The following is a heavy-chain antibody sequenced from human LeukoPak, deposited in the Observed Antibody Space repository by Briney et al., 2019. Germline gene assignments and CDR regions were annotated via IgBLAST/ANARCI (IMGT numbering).Heavy chain of an antibody. Sequence: SETLSLTCTVSGGSISSSSYYWGWIRQPPGKGLEWIGSIYYSGSTYYNPSLKSRVTISVDTSKNQFSLKLSSVTAADTAVYYCARLVATIGAGYYYYMDVWGKGTTVTVSS. V-gene: IGHV4-39*01. J-gene: IGHJ6*03. CDR3: ARLVATIGAGYYYYMDV. D-gene: IGHD5-12*01. CDR1: GGSISSSSYY. CDR2: IYYSGST.